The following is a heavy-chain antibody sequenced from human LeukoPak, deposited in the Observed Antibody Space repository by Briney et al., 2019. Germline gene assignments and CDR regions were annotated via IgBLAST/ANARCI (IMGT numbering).Heavy chain of an antibody. Sequence: ASVKVSCKASGGTFISYAISWVRQAPGQGLEWMGGIIPIFGTANYAQKFQGRVTITADKSTSKAYMELSRLRSEDTAVYYCARGSTKYGDPVVRYYYGMDVWGKGTTVTVSS. D-gene: IGHD4-17*01. V-gene: IGHV1-69*06. J-gene: IGHJ6*04. CDR3: ARGSTKYGDPVVRYYYGMDV. CDR1: GGTFISYA. CDR2: IIPIFGTA.